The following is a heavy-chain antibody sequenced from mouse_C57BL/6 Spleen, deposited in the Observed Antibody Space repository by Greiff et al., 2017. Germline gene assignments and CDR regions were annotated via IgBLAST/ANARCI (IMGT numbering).Heavy chain of an antibody. Sequence: QVQLQQSGAELVRPGASVTLSCKASGYTFTDYEMHWVKQTPVHGLEWIGAIDPETGGTVSNQKFKGKAILTADKSSSTAYMELRSLTSEDSAVYYCTRDDYDEKGPFYFDYWGQGTTLTVSS. CDR3: TRDDYDEKGPFYFDY. D-gene: IGHD2-4*01. CDR1: GYTFTDYE. V-gene: IGHV1-15*01. CDR2: IDPETGGT. J-gene: IGHJ2*01.